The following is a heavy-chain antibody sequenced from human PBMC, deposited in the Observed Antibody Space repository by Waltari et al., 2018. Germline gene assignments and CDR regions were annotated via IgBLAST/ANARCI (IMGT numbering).Heavy chain of an antibody. J-gene: IGHJ4*02. Sequence: EVQLVESGGGLVQPGGSLRLSCAASGFTFSRYAMRWVRQAPGKGLEWVSAISGSGGSTYYADSVKGRFTSSRDNSKNTLYLQMNSLRAEDTAVYYCAKDRDSSGYYDTLDYWGQGTLVTVSS. CDR2: ISGSGGST. CDR1: GFTFSRYA. CDR3: AKDRDSSGYYDTLDY. D-gene: IGHD3-22*01. V-gene: IGHV3-23*04.